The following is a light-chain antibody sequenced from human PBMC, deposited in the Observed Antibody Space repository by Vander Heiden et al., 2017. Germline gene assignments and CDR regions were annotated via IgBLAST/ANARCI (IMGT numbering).Light chain of an antibody. CDR3: CSYAGSYTVV. J-gene: IGLJ2*01. CDR1: SSDVGRYNY. CDR2: DVS. Sequence: QSALTQPRSVSGSPGQSVTISCTGTSSDVGRYNYVSWYQQHPAKAPKLMLYDVSKRPSGVPDRFSGSKSGNTASLTISGLQAEDEADYYCCSYAGSYTVVFGGGTKLTVL. V-gene: IGLV2-11*01.